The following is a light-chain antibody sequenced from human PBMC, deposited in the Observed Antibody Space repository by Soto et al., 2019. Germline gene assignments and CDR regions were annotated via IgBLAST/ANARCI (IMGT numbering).Light chain of an antibody. J-gene: IGLJ3*02. CDR2: GVH. Sequence: QSVLTQPISVSGSPGQSITISCTGNSNDIGSYDYVCWYQQHPGKAPRLLIHGVHNRSPGISGRFSASKSGLTASLTISGLRAEDEATYYCQSFDRSQTYDNRLSGVFGGGTQLTVL. CDR1: SNDIGSYDY. V-gene: IGLV2-14*01. CDR3: QSFDRSQTYDNRLSGV.